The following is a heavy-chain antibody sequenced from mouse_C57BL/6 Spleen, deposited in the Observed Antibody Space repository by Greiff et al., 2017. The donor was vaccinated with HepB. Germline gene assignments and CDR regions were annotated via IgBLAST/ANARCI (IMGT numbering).Heavy chain of an antibody. CDR3: AREGSYYSNYEAMDY. J-gene: IGHJ4*01. CDR2: IHPNSGST. V-gene: IGHV1-64*01. CDR1: GYTFTSYW. Sequence: VKLMESGAELVKPGASVKLSCKASGYTFTSYWMHWVKQRPGQGLEWIGMIHPNSGSTNYNEKFKSKATLTVDKSSSTAYMQLSSLTSEDSAVYYCAREGSYYSNYEAMDYWGQGTSVTVSS. D-gene: IGHD2-5*01.